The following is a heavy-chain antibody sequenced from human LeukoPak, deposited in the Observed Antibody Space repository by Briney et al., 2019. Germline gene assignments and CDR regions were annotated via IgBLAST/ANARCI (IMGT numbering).Heavy chain of an antibody. V-gene: IGHV7-4-1*02. Sequence: ASVKVSCKASGYTFTSYAMNWVRQAPGQGLEWMGWINTNTGNPTYAQGFTGRFVFSLDTSVSTAYLQISSLKAEDTAVYYCAREYCSSTSRYYYYYYGMDVWGQGTTVTVSS. CDR2: INTNTGNP. J-gene: IGHJ6*02. CDR3: AREYCSSTSRYYYYYYGMDV. D-gene: IGHD2-2*01. CDR1: GYTFTSYA.